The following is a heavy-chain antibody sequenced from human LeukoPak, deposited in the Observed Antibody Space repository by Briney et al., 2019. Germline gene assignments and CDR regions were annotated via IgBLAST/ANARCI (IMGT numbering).Heavy chain of an antibody. CDR1: GLTVSNNY. V-gene: IGHV3-66*01. CDR2: IYSDGTT. CDR3: ARDKDA. Sequence: GGSLRLSCVVSGLTVSNNYMSWVRQAPGKGLEWVSVIYSDGTTRNADSVKGRFTISRDNSKNTVYLQMDSLRAEDTAVYYCARDKDAWGQGTLVAVSS. J-gene: IGHJ5*02.